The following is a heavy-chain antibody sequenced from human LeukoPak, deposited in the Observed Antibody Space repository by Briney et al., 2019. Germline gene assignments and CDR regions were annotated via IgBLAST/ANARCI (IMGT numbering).Heavy chain of an antibody. CDR2: IYTSGST. J-gene: IGHJ3*02. CDR1: GGSLSSGSYY. CDR3: AAGGRFLEWLSPFDI. D-gene: IGHD3-3*01. V-gene: IGHV4-61*02. Sequence: SQTLSLTCTVSGGSLSSGSYYGRWVRQPAGRGREWLGRIYTSGSTNNNPSLKRRVTISVNTSKKQFSLKLSSVPAADTAVYYCAAGGRFLEWLSPFDIWGQGTMVTVSS.